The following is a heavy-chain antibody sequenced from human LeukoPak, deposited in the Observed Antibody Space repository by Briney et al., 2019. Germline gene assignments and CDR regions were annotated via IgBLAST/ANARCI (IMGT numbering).Heavy chain of an antibody. CDR2: INPKSGGT. CDR3: AREGWGNYYMDV. CDR1: GYAFSGSY. V-gene: IGHV1-2*02. J-gene: IGHJ6*03. Sequence: ASVKVSCKASGYAFSGSYLHWVRQAPGQGLEWMGWINPKSGGTNYAQKFQGRVTMTRDTSINTGCMELSGLTLDDTALYYCAREGWGNYYMDVWGNGTTVTVSS. D-gene: IGHD2-8*02.